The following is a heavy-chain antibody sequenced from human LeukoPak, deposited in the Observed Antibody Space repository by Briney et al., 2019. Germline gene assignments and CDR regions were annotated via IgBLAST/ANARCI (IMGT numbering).Heavy chain of an antibody. CDR2: IYHSGST. V-gene: IGHV4-38-2*02. Sequence: PSETLSLTCTASGYSISSGYYWGWIRPPPGKGLEWIGSIYHSGSTYYNPSLKSRVTISVDTSKNQFSLKLSSVTAADTAVYYCARTNYGDRIDYWGQGTLVTVSS. CDR3: ARTNYGDRIDY. CDR1: GYSISSGYY. J-gene: IGHJ4*02. D-gene: IGHD4-17*01.